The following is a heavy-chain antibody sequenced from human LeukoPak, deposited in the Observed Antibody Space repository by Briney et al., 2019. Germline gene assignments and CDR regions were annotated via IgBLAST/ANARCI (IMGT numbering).Heavy chain of an antibody. J-gene: IGHJ4*02. Sequence: GGSLRLSCAASGFAFSSYWMTWVRQAPGKGLEWVAKIKQDGSEKYYVDSAKGRFTISRDNAKSSLYLQMNSLRAEDTAVYYCARAYNKAFDYWGQGTLVTVSS. D-gene: IGHD1-14*01. CDR1: GFAFSSYW. CDR2: IKQDGSEK. V-gene: IGHV3-7*01. CDR3: ARAYNKAFDY.